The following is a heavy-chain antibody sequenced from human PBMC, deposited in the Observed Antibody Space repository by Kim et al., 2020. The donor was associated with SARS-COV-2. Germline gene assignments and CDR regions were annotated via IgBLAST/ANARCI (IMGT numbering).Heavy chain of an antibody. CDR2: IYYSGST. Sequence: SETLSLTCTVSGGSISSYYWSWIRQPPGNGLEWIGYIYYSGSTNYNPSLKSRVTISVDTSKNQFSLKLSSVTAADTAVYYCARHMYYYDSSGYYLQPLDYWGQVTLVTVSS. CDR1: GGSISSYY. J-gene: IGHJ4*02. D-gene: IGHD3-22*01. CDR3: ARHMYYYDSSGYYLQPLDY. V-gene: IGHV4-59*08.